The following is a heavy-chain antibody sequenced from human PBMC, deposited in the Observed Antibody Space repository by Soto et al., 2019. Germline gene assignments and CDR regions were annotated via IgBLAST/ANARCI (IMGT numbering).Heavy chain of an antibody. Sequence: SETLSLTCTVSGGSISSGGYYWSWIRQHPGKGLEWIGYIYYSGSTYYNPSLKSRVTISVDTSKNQFSLKLSSVTAADTAVYYCAREQYQLLSDAFDIWGQGTMVTVS. CDR1: GGSISSGGYY. D-gene: IGHD2-2*01. CDR2: IYYSGST. CDR3: AREQYQLLSDAFDI. V-gene: IGHV4-31*03. J-gene: IGHJ3*02.